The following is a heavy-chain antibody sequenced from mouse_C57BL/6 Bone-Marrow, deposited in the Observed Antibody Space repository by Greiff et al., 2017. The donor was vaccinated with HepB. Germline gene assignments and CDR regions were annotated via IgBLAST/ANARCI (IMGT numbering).Heavy chain of an antibody. CDR3: ARDDYVMIFAY. V-gene: IGHV3-1*01. D-gene: IGHD2-4*01. CDR2: ISYSGST. CDR1: GYSITSGYD. Sequence: EVQLVESGPGMVKPSQSLSLTCTVTGYSITSGYDWHWIRHFPGNKLEWMGYISYSGSTNYNPSLKSRISITHDTSKNHFFLKLNSVTTEDTATYYCARDDYVMIFAYWGQGTLVTVSA. J-gene: IGHJ3*01.